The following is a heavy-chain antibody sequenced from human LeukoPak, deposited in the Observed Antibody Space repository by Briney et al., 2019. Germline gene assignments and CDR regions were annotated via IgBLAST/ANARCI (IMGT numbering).Heavy chain of an antibody. D-gene: IGHD2-15*01. CDR2: FYYSRSN. CDR1: GGSFSSSSYH. Sequence: WETLSLTWTASGGSFSSSSYHWGWHGQRPGTGLEWVGRFYYSRSNYYNPFHRSRVTISVDTSKNQFSRKLSSLTAADTAVWYCARVVAAENCFDPWGQGTLVTVSS. V-gene: IGHV4-39*01. CDR3: ARVVAAENCFDP. J-gene: IGHJ5*02.